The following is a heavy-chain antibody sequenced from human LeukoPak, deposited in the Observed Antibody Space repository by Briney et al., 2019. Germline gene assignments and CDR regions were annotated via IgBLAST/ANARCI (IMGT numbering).Heavy chain of an antibody. J-gene: IGHJ4*02. CDR2: IYTSGST. CDR3: ARDAHRRGYSYGYDY. V-gene: IGHV4-4*07. CDR1: GGSISSYY. Sequence: SETLSLTCTVTGGSISSYYWSWIRQPAGKGLEWIGRIYTSGSTNYNPSLKSRVTMSVDTSKNQFSLKLSSVTAADTAVYYCARDAHRRGYSYGYDYWGQGTLVTVSS. D-gene: IGHD5-18*01.